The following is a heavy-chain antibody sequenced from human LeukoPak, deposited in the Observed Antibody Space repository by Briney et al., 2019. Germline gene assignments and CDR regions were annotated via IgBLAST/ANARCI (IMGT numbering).Heavy chain of an antibody. V-gene: IGHV4-39*02. CDR1: GGSISSNTYY. D-gene: IGHD4-17*01. CDR3: ARDSTVRSWYFDL. J-gene: IGHJ2*01. Sequence: SETLSLTCTVSGGSISSNTYYWGWIRQPPGKGLEWIGSIYYSGSTYYNPSLKSRVTISVDTSKNQFSLKLSSVTAADTAVYYCARDSTVRSWYFDLWGRGTLVTVSS. CDR2: IYYSGST.